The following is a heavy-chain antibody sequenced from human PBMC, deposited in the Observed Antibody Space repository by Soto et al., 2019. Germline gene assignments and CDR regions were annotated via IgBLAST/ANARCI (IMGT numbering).Heavy chain of an antibody. Sequence: GESLKISCKGSGFTFTSYWIAWVRQMPGKGLEWMGIIYPGDSDSSYSPSFQGQVTISADKSINTAYLHWSSLKASDTAIYYCAKHEGYCSTTTCSNFDYWGQGTLVTVSS. D-gene: IGHD2-2*01. CDR3: AKHEGYCSTTTCSNFDY. J-gene: IGHJ4*02. CDR1: GFTFTSYW. V-gene: IGHV5-51*01. CDR2: IYPGDSDS.